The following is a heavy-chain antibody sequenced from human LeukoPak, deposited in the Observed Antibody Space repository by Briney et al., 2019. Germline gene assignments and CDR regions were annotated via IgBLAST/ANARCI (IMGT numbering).Heavy chain of an antibody. CDR1: GITFSSYA. CDR3: AKIRLEESATGY. CDR2: ISGSGGST. Sequence: GSLRLSCAASGITFSSYAMSWVRQAPGKGLEWVSAISGSGGSTYYADSVKGRFTISRDNSKNTMYLQMSSLRAEDTAVYYCAKIRLEESATGYWGQGTLVTVSS. D-gene: IGHD2-15*01. J-gene: IGHJ4*02. V-gene: IGHV3-23*01.